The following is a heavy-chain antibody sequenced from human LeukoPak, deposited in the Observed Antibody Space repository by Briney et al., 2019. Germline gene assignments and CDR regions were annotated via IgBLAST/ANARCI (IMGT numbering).Heavy chain of an antibody. Sequence: ASVKVSCKVSGYTLTELSMHWVRQAPGKGLEWMGGFDPEDGETIYAQKFQGRVTMTRNTSISTAYMELSSLRSEDTAVYYCAREAGLRGVIISGGFDPWGQGTLVTVSS. J-gene: IGHJ5*02. CDR1: GYTLTELS. CDR3: AREAGLRGVIISGGFDP. V-gene: IGHV1-24*01. CDR2: FDPEDGET. D-gene: IGHD3-10*01.